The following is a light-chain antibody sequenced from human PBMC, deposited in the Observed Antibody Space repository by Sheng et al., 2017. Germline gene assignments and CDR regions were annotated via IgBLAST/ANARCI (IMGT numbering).Light chain of an antibody. V-gene: IGKV1-39*01. CDR1: QSISSY. CDR2: AAS. Sequence: DIQMTQSPSSLSASVGDRVTITCRASQSISSYLNWYQQKPGKAPNLLIYAASSLQSGVPSRFSGSGSGTDFTLTISSLQPEDFATYYCQQSYGTPTFGQGTKVE. J-gene: IGKJ1*01. CDR3: QQSYGTPT.